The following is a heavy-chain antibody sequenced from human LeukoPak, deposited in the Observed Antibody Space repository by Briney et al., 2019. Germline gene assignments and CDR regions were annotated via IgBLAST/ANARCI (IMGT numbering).Heavy chain of an antibody. CDR2: ISGSGGST. Sequence: GGSLRLSCAASGFTFSSYAMSWVRQAPGKGLEWVSAISGSGGSTYYADSVKGRFTISRDNSKNTLFLQMNSLRAEDTAVYYCARVGTDWSNDYWGQGTLVTVSS. J-gene: IGHJ4*02. CDR3: ARVGTDWSNDY. V-gene: IGHV3-23*01. CDR1: GFTFSSYA. D-gene: IGHD3-9*01.